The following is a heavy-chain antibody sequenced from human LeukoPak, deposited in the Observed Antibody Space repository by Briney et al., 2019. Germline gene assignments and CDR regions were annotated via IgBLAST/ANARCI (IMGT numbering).Heavy chain of an antibody. CDR1: GFTFSSFA. Sequence: GGSLRLSCAASGFTFSSFAINWVRQAPGKGLEWVSAISGSGGSTYYADSVKGRFTISRDNSKNTLYLQMNSLRAEDTAVYYCAKALSMVRGVIGYWGQGTLVTVSS. D-gene: IGHD3-10*01. CDR2: ISGSGGST. V-gene: IGHV3-23*01. J-gene: IGHJ4*02. CDR3: AKALSMVRGVIGY.